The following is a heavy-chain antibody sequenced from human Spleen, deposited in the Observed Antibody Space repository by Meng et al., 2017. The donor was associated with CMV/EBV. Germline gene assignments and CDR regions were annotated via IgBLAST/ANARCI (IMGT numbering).Heavy chain of an antibody. CDR1: CGSISIYY. CDR2: IYTSGST. V-gene: IGHV4-4*07. Sequence: QLQLQGRGPGLVTPSATRSLTCTVYCGSISIYYWSWIRQPAGKGLEWIGRIYTSGSTNYNPSLKSRVTMSVDTSKNQFSLKLSSVTAADTAVYYCARDHDWLDPWGQGTLVTVSS. J-gene: IGHJ5*02. CDR3: ARDHDWLDP.